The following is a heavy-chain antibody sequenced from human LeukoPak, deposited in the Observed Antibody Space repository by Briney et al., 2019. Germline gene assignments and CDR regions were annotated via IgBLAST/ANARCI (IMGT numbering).Heavy chain of an antibody. CDR3: ARSMTTVTYNWFDP. CDR1: GYSISSGYY. D-gene: IGHD4-17*01. Sequence: SETLSLTCTVSGYSISSGYYWGWIRQPPGKGLEWIGSIYHSGSTYYNPSLKSRVTISVDTSKNQFSLKLSSVTAADTAVYYCARSMTTVTYNWFDPWGQGTLVTVSS. CDR2: IYHSGST. J-gene: IGHJ5*02. V-gene: IGHV4-38-2*02.